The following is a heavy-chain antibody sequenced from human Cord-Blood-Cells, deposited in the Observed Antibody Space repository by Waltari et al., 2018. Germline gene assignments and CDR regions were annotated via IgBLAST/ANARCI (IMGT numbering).Heavy chain of an antibody. D-gene: IGHD5-18*01. V-gene: IGHV4-34*01. CDR3: ARGYSYGYRDY. J-gene: IGHJ4*02. CDR1: GGSFSGYY. Sequence: QVQLQQWGAGLVKPSETLSLTCAVYGGSFSGYYWGWIRQPPGKGLGWIGEIKHSGSTNYNPSLKSRVTISVDTSKNQFSLKLSSVTAADTAVYYCARGYSYGYRDYWGQGTLVTVSS. CDR2: IKHSGST.